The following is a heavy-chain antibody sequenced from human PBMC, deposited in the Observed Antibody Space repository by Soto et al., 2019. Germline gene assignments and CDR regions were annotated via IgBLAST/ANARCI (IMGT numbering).Heavy chain of an antibody. CDR2: IYYSGST. CDR3: ARHPIAAAGRPNWFDP. Sequence: QVQLQESGPGLVKPSETLSLTCTVSGGSISSYYWSWIRQPPGKGLEWIGYIYYSGSTNYNPSLKSRVTISVDTSKNQFSLKLSSVTAADTAVYYCARHPIAAAGRPNWFDPWGQGTLVTVSS. CDR1: GGSISSYY. J-gene: IGHJ5*02. D-gene: IGHD6-13*01. V-gene: IGHV4-59*08.